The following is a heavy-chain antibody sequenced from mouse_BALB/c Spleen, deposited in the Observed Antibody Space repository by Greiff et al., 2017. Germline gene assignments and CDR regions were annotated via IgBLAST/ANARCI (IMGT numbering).Heavy chain of an antibody. CDR1: GFSLTSYG. J-gene: IGHJ4*01. D-gene: IGHD1-1*01. V-gene: IGHV2-5-1*01. CDR3: AKEDGSSHYYAMDY. CDR2: IWRGGST. Sequence: VKLMESGPSLVQPSQSLSITCTVSGFSLTSYGVHWVRQSPGKGLEWLGVIWRGGSTAYNAAFMSRLSITNDNSTSQIFFKMNSLQADDTAIYYCAKEDGSSHYYAMDYWGQGTSVTVSS.